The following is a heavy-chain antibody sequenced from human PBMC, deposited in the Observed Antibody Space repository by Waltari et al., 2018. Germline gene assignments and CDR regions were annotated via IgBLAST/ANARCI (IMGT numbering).Heavy chain of an antibody. CDR1: SGSISIPNYF. J-gene: IGHJ4*02. V-gene: IGHV4-30-4*01. CDR3: ARTTFVRYFDY. Sequence: QVQLQESGPGLVKPSQTLTLTCTVSSGSISIPNYFWSWIRQAPGKGLEWIGSVSYRGITYYNPSLESRVTMSVDTSKNQFSLNFNSVTAADAAIYYCARTTFVRYFDYWGQGTLVTVSS. D-gene: IGHD1-1*01. CDR2: VSYRGIT.